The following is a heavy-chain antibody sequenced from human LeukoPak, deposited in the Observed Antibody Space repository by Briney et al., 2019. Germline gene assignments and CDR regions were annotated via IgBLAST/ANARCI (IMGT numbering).Heavy chain of an antibody. CDR3: AKDRGMRQIWNWFAP. CDR2: ISYDGSTK. V-gene: IGHV3-33*05. CDR1: GVSFSNVG. Sequence: PGGSLRLSCAVSGVSFSNVGMHWVRQAPGMGLEWVAVISYDGSTKDYGDSVTGRFTISRDNSKNTLYLQMNSLRAEDTAVYYCAKDRGMRQIWNWFAPFGQGTLVTVSS. J-gene: IGHJ5*02.